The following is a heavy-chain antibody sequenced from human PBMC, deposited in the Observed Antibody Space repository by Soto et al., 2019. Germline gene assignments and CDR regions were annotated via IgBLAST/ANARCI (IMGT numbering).Heavy chain of an antibody. V-gene: IGHV4-30-2*01. CDR3: ASAVYSGYDYGYFDY. CDR2: IYHSGST. Sequence: QLQLQESGSGLVKPSQTLSLTCAVSGGSISSGGYSWSWIRQPPGKGLEWIGYIYHSGSTYYSPSLKSRVTISVDRSKNQFSLKLSSVTAADTAVYYCASAVYSGYDYGYFDYWGQGTLVTVSS. CDR1: GGSISSGGYS. J-gene: IGHJ4*02. D-gene: IGHD5-12*01.